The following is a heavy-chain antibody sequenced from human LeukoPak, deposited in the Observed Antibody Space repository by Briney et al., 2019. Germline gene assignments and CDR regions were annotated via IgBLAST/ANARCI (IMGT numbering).Heavy chain of an antibody. V-gene: IGHV1-69*06. D-gene: IGHD3-22*01. CDR1: GGTFSNYA. CDR2: VIPIFGTA. Sequence: SVKVSCKASGGTFSNYAISWVRQAPGQGLEWMGGVIPIFGTANYAQKFRGRVTITADKSTRTAYMELSSLRSEDTAVYYCARFFLSIGAFDIWGQGTMVTVSS. CDR3: ARFFLSIGAFDI. J-gene: IGHJ3*02.